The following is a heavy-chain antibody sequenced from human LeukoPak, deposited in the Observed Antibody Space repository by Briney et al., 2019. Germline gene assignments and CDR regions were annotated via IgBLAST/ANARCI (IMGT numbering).Heavy chain of an antibody. J-gene: IGHJ5*02. CDR2: IYSGGST. CDR1: GFTVSSDY. CDR3: STNWFAP. V-gene: IGHV3-53*05. Sequence: GGSPRLSCAASGFTVSSDYMSWVRQAPGKGLEGVAVIYSGGSTYYADSVQGRFTISRDKTKNTEYLQMKRLRIEDAGKYYCSTNWFAPWGQGTLVTVSS.